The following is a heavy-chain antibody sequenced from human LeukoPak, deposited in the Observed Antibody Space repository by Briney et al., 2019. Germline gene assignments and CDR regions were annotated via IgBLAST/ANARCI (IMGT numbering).Heavy chain of an antibody. V-gene: IGHV3-7*01. CDR3: ARDGIVGASYYYYGMDV. CDR2: IKQDGSEK. Sequence: GGSLRLSCAAPGFTFSSYWMSWVRQAPGKGLEWVANIKQDGSEKYYVDSVKGRFTISRDNAKNSPYLQMNSLRAEDTAVYYCARDGIVGASYYYYGMDVWGQGTTVTVSS. CDR1: GFTFSSYW. D-gene: IGHD1-26*01. J-gene: IGHJ6*02.